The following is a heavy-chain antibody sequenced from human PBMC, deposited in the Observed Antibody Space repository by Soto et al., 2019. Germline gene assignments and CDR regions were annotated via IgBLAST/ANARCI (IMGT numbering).Heavy chain of an antibody. J-gene: IGHJ4*02. CDR1: GYTFTGYY. CDR2: INPNSGGT. D-gene: IGHD2-15*01. Sequence: ASVKVSCKASGYTFTGYYMHWVRQAPGQGLEWMGWINPNSGGTNYAQKFQGWVTMTRDTSISTAYMELSRLRSDDTAVYYCARGKSGGLGHHDFDYWGQGTLVTVSS. CDR3: ARGKSGGLGHHDFDY. V-gene: IGHV1-2*04.